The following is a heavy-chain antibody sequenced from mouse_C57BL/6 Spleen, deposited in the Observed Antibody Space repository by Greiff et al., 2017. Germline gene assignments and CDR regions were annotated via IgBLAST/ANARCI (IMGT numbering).Heavy chain of an antibody. J-gene: IGHJ4*01. Sequence: QVQLQQSGAELVKPGASVKISCKASGYAFSSYWMNWVKQRPGKGLEWIGQIYPGDGDTNYNGKFKGQATLTADKSSSTAYMQLSSLTSEDSAVYFCARWDTTVVATDAMDYWGQGTSVTVSS. CDR3: ARWDTTVVATDAMDY. CDR1: GYAFSSYW. D-gene: IGHD1-1*01. V-gene: IGHV1-80*01. CDR2: IYPGDGDT.